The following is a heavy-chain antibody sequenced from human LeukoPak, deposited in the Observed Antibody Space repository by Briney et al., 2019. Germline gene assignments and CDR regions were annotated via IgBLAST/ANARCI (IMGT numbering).Heavy chain of an antibody. D-gene: IGHD4-23*01. CDR2: MFHSGNT. CDR1: RYSISSGYY. J-gene: IGHJ4*02. V-gene: IGHV4-38-2*02. CDR3: ARVGGGPFDY. Sequence: SETLSLTCTVSRYSISSGYYWGWIRQPPGKGLEWIGSMFHSGNTYHNPSLKSRVTISVDTSKNQFSLKLSSVTAADTAAYYCARVGGGPFDYWGQGTLVTVSS.